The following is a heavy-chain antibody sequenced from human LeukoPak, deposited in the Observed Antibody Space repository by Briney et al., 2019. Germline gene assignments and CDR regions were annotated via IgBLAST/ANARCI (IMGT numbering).Heavy chain of an antibody. Sequence: GGSLRLSCAASGFRFDSFYMGWIRQVPGKGLDYIALISASGAVPYYAESVKGRFTISRDNAKSSVYLQMNSLSADDTAIYYCARSLIVASEDYWGQGTQVTVSS. V-gene: IGHV3-11*04. CDR1: GFRFDSFY. CDR3: ARSLIVASEDY. J-gene: IGHJ4*02. D-gene: IGHD3-22*01. CDR2: ISASGAVP.